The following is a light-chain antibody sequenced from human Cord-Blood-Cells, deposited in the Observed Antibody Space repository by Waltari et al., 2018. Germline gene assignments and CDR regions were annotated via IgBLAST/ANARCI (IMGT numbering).Light chain of an antibody. Sequence: DIVMTQSPDSLAVSLGERATINCKSRQSVLYSSNNKNYLAWYQQKPGQPPKLLIYWASTRESGVPDRFSGCGSGTDFTLTISSLQAEDVAVYYCQQYYSTPWTFGQGTKVEIK. V-gene: IGKV4-1*01. J-gene: IGKJ1*01. CDR3: QQYYSTPWT. CDR1: QSVLYSSNNKNY. CDR2: WAS.